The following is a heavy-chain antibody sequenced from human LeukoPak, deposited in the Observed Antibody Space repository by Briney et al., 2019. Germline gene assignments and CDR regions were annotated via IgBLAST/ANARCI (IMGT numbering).Heavy chain of an antibody. CDR1: GYPISSGYY. CDR3: AWFHWDLHY. J-gene: IGHJ4*02. D-gene: IGHD3-10*01. Sequence: SETLSLTCAVSGYPISSGYYWGWIRQPPGKGLEWIGNIDHSGTTHYNPSLKSRVTLSVDTSNNQFSLNLRSVTAADTAVYFCAWFHWDLHYWGQGTLVTVSS. V-gene: IGHV4-38-2*01. CDR2: IDHSGTT.